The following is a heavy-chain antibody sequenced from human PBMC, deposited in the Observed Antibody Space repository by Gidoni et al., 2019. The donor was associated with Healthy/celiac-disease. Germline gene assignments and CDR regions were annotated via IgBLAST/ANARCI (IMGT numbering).Heavy chain of an antibody. J-gene: IGHJ4*02. D-gene: IGHD2-2*01. CDR3: AKDLGDIVVVPAGDVDY. Sequence: QVQLVESGGGVVQPGGSLRLSCAASGFTFRSYGMHWVRQAPGKGLEWVAFIRYDGSNKYYADSVKGRFTISRDNSKNTLYLQMNSLRAEDTAVYYCAKDLGDIVVVPAGDVDYWGQGTLVTVSS. CDR2: IRYDGSNK. CDR1: GFTFRSYG. V-gene: IGHV3-30*02.